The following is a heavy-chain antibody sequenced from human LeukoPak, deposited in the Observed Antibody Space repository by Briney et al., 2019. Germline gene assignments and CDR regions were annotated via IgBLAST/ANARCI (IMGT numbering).Heavy chain of an antibody. V-gene: IGHV1-18*01. D-gene: IGHD4-17*01. CDR2: ISAYNGNT. CDR3: ARDAFGVTTVTADY. CDR1: GYTFTSYG. Sequence: GASVKVSCKASGYTFTSYGISWVRQAPGQGLEWMGWISAYNGNTNYAQKLQGRVTMTTDTSTSTDYMELRRLRSDDTAVYYCARDAFGVTTVTADYWGQGTLVTVSS. J-gene: IGHJ4*02.